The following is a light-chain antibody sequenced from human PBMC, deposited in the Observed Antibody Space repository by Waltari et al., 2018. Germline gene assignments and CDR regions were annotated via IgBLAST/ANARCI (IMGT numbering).Light chain of an antibody. CDR3: AVWDDSLNGAV. V-gene: IGLV1-44*01. J-gene: IGLJ2*01. Sequence: QSVLTQPPSASGTPGQRVTISCSGSSSNIGRNTVTWYQQLPGTAPKLLIHTNNQRPSGVPDRFSGSKSGTSASLAISGLQSEDETDYYCAVWDDSLNGAVFGGGTKLTVL. CDR1: SSNIGRNT. CDR2: TNN.